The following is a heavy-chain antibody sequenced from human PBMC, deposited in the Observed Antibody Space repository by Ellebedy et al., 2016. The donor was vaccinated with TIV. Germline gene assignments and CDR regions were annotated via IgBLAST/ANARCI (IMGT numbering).Heavy chain of an antibody. D-gene: IGHD3-22*01. CDR1: GFIFSDYG. CDR3: AKGRGGGSDSSAPRYYFDY. CDR2: ISNDGRSK. V-gene: IGHV3-30*18. Sequence: PGGSLRLSCVASGFIFSDYGMHWVRQTPGKGLEWVAVISNDGRSKKHADSVRGRFTISRDNSKKTLYLQMNSLSAEDRAVYYCAKGRGGGSDSSAPRYYFDYWGLGTLVTVSS. J-gene: IGHJ4*02.